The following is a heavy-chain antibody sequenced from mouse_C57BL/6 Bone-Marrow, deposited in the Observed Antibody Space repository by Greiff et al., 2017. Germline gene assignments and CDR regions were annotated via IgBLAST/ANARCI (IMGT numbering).Heavy chain of an antibody. J-gene: IGHJ4*01. Sequence: QVQLQQSGAELVKPGASVKISCKASGYTFTGYWMPWVRQRPGQGLEWIGEIIPGSGSTYYNEKFKGKAILTVDTSSNTAYMQLSSRTSEDSAVFYCARTDSVGRYYDVEGWGKGTSVTAAS. CDR3: ARTDSVGRYYDVEG. V-gene: IGHV1-56*01. CDR2: IIPGSGST. CDR1: GYTFTGYW.